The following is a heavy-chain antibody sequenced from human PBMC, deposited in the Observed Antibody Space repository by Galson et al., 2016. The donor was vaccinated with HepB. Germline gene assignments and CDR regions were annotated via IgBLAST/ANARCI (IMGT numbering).Heavy chain of an antibody. J-gene: IGHJ6*02. CDR2: VSNTGNN. V-gene: IGHV4-59*08. CDR1: SGSISAYY. D-gene: IGHD2-2*01. Sequence: ETLSLTCSLSSGSISAYYWRWIRQPPGKGLEWIGFVSNTGNNHLNPSLKGRVTMSVDTAQLQFFLRLSSVTAADTAVYFCARHFRRFGQLHSFYYVIDVWGHGTTVTVSS. CDR3: ARHFRRFGQLHSFYYVIDV.